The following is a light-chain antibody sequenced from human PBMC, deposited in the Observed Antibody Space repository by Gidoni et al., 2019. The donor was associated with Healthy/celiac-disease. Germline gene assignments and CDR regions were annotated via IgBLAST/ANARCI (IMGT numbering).Light chain of an antibody. V-gene: IGKV1-39*01. Sequence: DIQMTQSPSSLSASVGDRVTITCRASQSISSYLNWYQQKPGKAPKLLIYAASSLQSGVPSRFSGSGSGTDFTLTISSLQPEDFATYYCQQSYSTHTFGGXTKVEIK. CDR1: QSISSY. J-gene: IGKJ4*01. CDR3: QQSYSTHT. CDR2: AAS.